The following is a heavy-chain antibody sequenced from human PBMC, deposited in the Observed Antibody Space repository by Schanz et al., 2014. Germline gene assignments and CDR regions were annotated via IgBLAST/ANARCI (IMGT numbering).Heavy chain of an antibody. D-gene: IGHD1-1*01. CDR2: ISGSGGNT. J-gene: IGHJ4*02. CDR3: AKIERNED. Sequence: EVHLLESGGGLVEPGGSLRLSCATSGFGLDIFAGSWVRQAPGKGLEWVSIISGSGGNTYYADAVRGRFTITRDNSKTTVYLQMNSLRAEDTAVYFCAKIERNEDWGQGTLVTVSS. V-gene: IGHV3-23*01. CDR1: GFGLDIFA.